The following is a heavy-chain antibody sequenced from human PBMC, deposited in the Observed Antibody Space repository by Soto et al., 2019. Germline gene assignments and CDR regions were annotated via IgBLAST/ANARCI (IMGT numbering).Heavy chain of an antibody. D-gene: IGHD6-13*01. CDR2: ISSNGGST. CDR1: GFTFSSYA. V-gene: IGHV3-64*01. Sequence: QPGGSLRLSCAASGFTFSSYAMHWVRQAPGKGLEYVSAISSNGGSTYYANSVKGRFTISRDNSKNTLYLQMGSLRAEDMAVYYCASGYSSSWEPDYWGQGTLVTVSS. J-gene: IGHJ4*02. CDR3: ASGYSSSWEPDY.